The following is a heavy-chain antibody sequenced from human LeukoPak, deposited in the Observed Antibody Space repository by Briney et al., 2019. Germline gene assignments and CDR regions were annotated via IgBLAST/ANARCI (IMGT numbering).Heavy chain of an antibody. Sequence: WETLSLTCAVYGGSFSGYYWSWIRQPPGKGLEWIGEINHSGSTNYNPSLKSRVTISVDTSKNQFSLKLSSVTAADTAVYYCAARYHTAMVEDAFDIWGQGTMVTVSS. CDR3: AARYHTAMVEDAFDI. CDR2: INHSGST. V-gene: IGHV4-34*01. J-gene: IGHJ3*02. CDR1: GGSFSGYY. D-gene: IGHD5-18*01.